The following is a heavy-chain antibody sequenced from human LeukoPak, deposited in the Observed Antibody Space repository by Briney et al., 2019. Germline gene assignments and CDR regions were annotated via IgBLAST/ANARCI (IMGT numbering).Heavy chain of an antibody. J-gene: IGHJ4*02. D-gene: IGHD3-22*01. CDR2: IYTTGST. Sequence: SETLSLTCTVSGGSTSSYYWSWIRQPAGKGLEWIGRIYTTGSTNYNPSLKSRVTMSVDASKNQFSLKLSSVTAADTAVYYCARSMYYYDSSGFYSDYWGQGTLVTVSS. V-gene: IGHV4-4*07. CDR3: ARSMYYYDSSGFYSDY. CDR1: GGSTSSYY.